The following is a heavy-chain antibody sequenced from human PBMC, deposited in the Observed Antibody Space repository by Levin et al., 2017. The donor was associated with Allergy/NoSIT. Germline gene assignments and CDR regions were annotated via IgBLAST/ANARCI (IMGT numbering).Heavy chain of an antibody. CDR1: GFTFDDYT. D-gene: IGHD2-21*02. CDR3: AKAFCGGDCYGSWYFDL. J-gene: IGHJ2*01. Sequence: GGSLRLSCAASGFTFDDYTMHWVRQAPGKGLEWVSLISWDGGSTYYADSVKGRFTISRDNSKNSLYLQMNSLRTEDTALYYCAKAFCGGDCYGSWYFDLWGRGTLVTVSS. V-gene: IGHV3-43*01. CDR2: ISWDGGST.